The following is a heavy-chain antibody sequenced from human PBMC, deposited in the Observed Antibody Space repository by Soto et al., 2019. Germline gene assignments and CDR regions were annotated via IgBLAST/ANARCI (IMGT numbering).Heavy chain of an antibody. CDR3: ARHGDYYAFDI. D-gene: IGHD4-17*01. J-gene: IGHJ3*02. Sequence: PGGSLRLSCAASGFTFSSYDMHWVRQATGKGLEWVSAIGTAGDTYYPGSVKGRFTISRENAKNSLYLQMNSLRAGDTAVYYCARHGDYYAFDIWGQGAMVTVSS. CDR2: IGTAGDT. CDR1: GFTFSSYD. V-gene: IGHV3-13*01.